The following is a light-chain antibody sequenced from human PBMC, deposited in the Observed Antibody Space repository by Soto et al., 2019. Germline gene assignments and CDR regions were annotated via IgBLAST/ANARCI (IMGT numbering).Light chain of an antibody. CDR3: QQYYSYSWT. Sequence: DIQMTQSPSTLSACVGDRVTITCRASQSISTWLAWYQQKPGKAPKLLIYEASSLESGVPSRFSGSGSGTEFTLTISSLQPDDFATYYCQQYYSYSWTFGQGTKVEIK. J-gene: IGKJ1*01. V-gene: IGKV1-5*03. CDR1: QSISTW. CDR2: EAS.